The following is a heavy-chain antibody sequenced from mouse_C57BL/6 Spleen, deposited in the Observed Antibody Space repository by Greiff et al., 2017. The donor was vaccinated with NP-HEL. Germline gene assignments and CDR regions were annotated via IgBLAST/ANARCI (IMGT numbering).Heavy chain of an antibody. J-gene: IGHJ3*01. CDR3: TTYQGFAY. CDR2: IDPENGDT. V-gene: IGHV14-4*01. CDR1: GFNIKDDY. Sequence: VQLQQSGAELVRPGASVKLSCTASGFNIKDDYMHWVKQRPEQGLEWIGWIDPENGDTEYASKFQGKATITADTSSNTAYLQLSSLTSEDTAGYYCTTYQGFAYWGQGTLVTVSA.